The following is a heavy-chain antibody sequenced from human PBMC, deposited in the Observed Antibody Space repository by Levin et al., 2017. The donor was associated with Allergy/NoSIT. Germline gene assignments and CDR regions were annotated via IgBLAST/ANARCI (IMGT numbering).Heavy chain of an antibody. V-gene: IGHV4-34*01. J-gene: IGHJ4*02. CDR1: GGSFSVYY. CDR2: INHSGST. CDR3: ARAQPYYGSGSYDY. Sequence: KPSETLSPTCAVSGGSFSVYYWTWIRQPPGKGLEWIGEINHSGSTNYNPSLKSRVAISVDTSKNQFSLRLTSVTAADTAVYYCARAQPYYGSGSYDYWGQGTLVTVSS. D-gene: IGHD3-10*01.